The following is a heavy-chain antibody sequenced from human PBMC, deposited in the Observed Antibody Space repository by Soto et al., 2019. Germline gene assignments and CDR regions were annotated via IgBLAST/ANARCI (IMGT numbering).Heavy chain of an antibody. D-gene: IGHD3-22*01. J-gene: IGHJ5*02. CDR1: GGSISSGGYY. CDR3: ARERDSSGYYSNWFDP. CDR2: IYYSGST. Sequence: SETLSLTCTVSGGSISSGGYYWSWIRQHPGKGLEWIGYIYYSGSTYYNPSLKSRVTISVDTSKNQFSLKLSSVTAADTAVYYCARERDSSGYYSNWFDPWGQGTLVT. V-gene: IGHV4-31*03.